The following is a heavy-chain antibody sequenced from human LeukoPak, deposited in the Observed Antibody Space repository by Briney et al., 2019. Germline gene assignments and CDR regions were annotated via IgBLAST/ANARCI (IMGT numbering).Heavy chain of an antibody. CDR3: ASSDYGDYYFDY. D-gene: IGHD4-17*01. CDR2: IYYSGST. Sequence: SETLSLTCTVSGGSISSYYWSWIRQPPGKGLEWIGYIYYSGSTNYNPSLKSRVTISVDTSKNQFSLKLSSVTAADTAVYYCASSDYGDYYFDYWGQGTLVTVS. CDR1: GGSISSYY. J-gene: IGHJ4*02. V-gene: IGHV4-59*01.